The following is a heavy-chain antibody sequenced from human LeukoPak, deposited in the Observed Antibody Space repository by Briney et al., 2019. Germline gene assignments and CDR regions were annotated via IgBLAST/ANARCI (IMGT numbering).Heavy chain of an antibody. V-gene: IGHV3-23*01. CDR3: ARYCGDASCYSCFDY. J-gene: IGHJ4*02. Sequence: GGSLRLSCAASGFTFGSYVMSWVRQAPGKGPEWVSAISGDGGTYYADSAKGRFTISRDNSKNTLYLQMNSLGGEDAALYYCARYCGDASCYSCFDYWGQGTLVTVAS. CDR2: ISGDGGT. CDR1: GFTFGSYV. D-gene: IGHD2-15*01.